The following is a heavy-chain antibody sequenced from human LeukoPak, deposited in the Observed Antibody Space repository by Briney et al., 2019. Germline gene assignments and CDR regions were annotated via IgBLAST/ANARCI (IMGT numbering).Heavy chain of an antibody. J-gene: IGHJ4*02. CDR1: GFTFSTYW. CDR2: INSDGHGT. V-gene: IGHV3-74*01. Sequence: GGSLRLSCAASGFTFSTYWMHWVRQPPGKGLVWVSRINSDGHGTDYADSVRGRFTISRDNAKNTLYLQMNSLRAGETAVYFCARDPRGGTVDYWGQGALVTVSS. D-gene: IGHD2-8*02. CDR3: ARDPRGGTVDY.